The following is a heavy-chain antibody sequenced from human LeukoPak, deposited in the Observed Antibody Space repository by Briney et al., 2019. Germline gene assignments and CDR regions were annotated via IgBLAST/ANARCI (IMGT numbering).Heavy chain of an antibody. J-gene: IGHJ4*02. V-gene: IGHV3-74*01. CDR2: INTDGTAT. D-gene: IGHD6-19*01. CDR3: ATKQWLAPPPDS. CDR1: GFTFSKYW. Sequence: VGSLRLSCAASGFTFSKYWMLWVRQAPGKGLESVSRINTDGTATTYADSVKGRFTVSRDNADNTMFLQMNSVRDEDTAVYYCATKQWLAPPPDSWGQGTPVTVSS.